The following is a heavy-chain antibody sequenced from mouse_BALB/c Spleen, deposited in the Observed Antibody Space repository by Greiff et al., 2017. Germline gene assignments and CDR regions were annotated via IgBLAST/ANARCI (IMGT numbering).Heavy chain of an antibody. Sequence: QVQLKQSGPGLVQPSQSLSITCTVSGFSLTSYGVHWVRQSPGKGLEWLGVIWSGGSTDYNAAFISRLSISKDNSKSQVFLKMNSLQTDDTARYYCARGLPFAYWGQGTLVTVSA. CDR3: ARGLPFAY. CDR1: GFSLTSYG. CDR2: IWSGGST. D-gene: IGHD5-5*01. J-gene: IGHJ3*01. V-gene: IGHV2-2*01.